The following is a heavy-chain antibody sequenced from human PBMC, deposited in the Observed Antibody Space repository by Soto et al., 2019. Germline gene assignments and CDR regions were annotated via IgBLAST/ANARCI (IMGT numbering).Heavy chain of an antibody. D-gene: IGHD2-8*01. J-gene: IGHJ3*02. Sequence: QVQLVESGGGVVQPGGSLRLSCGASGFTLSNFGVHWVRQAPGKGPEWVGAISSDGSGKSYGDSVRGRFTVSRDNSLNRVFLQMNSLRSDDTGVYYCAQGHLGVIHSQYDIWGQGTMVTVSS. CDR1: GFTLSNFG. V-gene: IGHV3-30*18. CDR3: AQGHLGVIHSQYDI. CDR2: ISSDGSGK.